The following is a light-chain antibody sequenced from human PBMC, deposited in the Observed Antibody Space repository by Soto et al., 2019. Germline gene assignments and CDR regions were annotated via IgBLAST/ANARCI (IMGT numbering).Light chain of an antibody. J-gene: IGKJ1*01. CDR1: QSVSSSY. CDR3: QQYGSSPPWT. CDR2: GAS. V-gene: IGKV3-20*01. Sequence: EIVLTQSPGTLSLSPGERATLSCRASQSVSSSYLAWYQQKPGQAPRLLIYGASSRATGIPDRFSGSGPGTDFPLTISTLEPEAFSVYYCQQYGSSPPWTFGHGPKVQLK.